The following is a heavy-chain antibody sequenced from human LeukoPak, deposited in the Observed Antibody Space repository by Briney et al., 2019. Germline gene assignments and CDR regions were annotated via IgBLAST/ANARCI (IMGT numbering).Heavy chain of an antibody. V-gene: IGHV3-48*01. CDR1: GFTVSSNY. CDR2: ISSSSSTI. Sequence: PGGSLRLSCAASGFTVSSNYMSWVRQAPGKGLEWVSYISSSSSTIYYADSVKGRFTISRDNAKNSLYLQMNSLRAEDTAVYYCASSVAYCGGDCHDAFDIWGQGTMVTVSS. J-gene: IGHJ3*02. CDR3: ASSVAYCGGDCHDAFDI. D-gene: IGHD2-21*02.